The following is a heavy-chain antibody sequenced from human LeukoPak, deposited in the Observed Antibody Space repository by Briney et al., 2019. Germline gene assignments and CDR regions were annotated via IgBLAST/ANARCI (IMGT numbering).Heavy chain of an antibody. CDR1: GASISSHY. J-gene: IGHJ4*02. D-gene: IGHD2-2*01. CDR2: IHYSGDT. Sequence: PSETLSLTCTVSGASISSHYWSWIRQPPGKGLEYIAYIHYSGDTNYNPSLKSRVTISIDTSKNQFSLKLSSVTAADTAVYYCAILTDDVVVPSITYSYFDSWGQGTRVTVSS. V-gene: IGHV4-59*08. CDR3: AILTDDVVVPSITYSYFDS.